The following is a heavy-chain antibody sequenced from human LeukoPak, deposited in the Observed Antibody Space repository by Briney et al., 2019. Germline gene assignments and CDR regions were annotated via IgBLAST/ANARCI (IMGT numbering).Heavy chain of an antibody. Sequence: PGGSLRLSCAASGFTFSSYSMNWVRQAPGKGLEWVSSISSSSSYIYYADSVKGRFTISRDNAKNSLYLQMNSLRAEDTAVYYCAREDVVATHTPSDYWGQGTLVTVSS. CDR3: AREDVVATHTPSDY. J-gene: IGHJ4*02. V-gene: IGHV3-21*01. CDR2: ISSSSSYI. D-gene: IGHD2-15*01. CDR1: GFTFSSYS.